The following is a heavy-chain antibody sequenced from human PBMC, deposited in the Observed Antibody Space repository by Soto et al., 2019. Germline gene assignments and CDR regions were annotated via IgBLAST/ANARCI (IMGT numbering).Heavy chain of an antibody. J-gene: IGHJ4*02. CDR1: GGSFSGYY. D-gene: IGHD3-10*01. CDR2: INHSGST. V-gene: IGHV4-34*01. Sequence: QVQLQQWGAGLLKPSETLSLTCAVYGGSFSGYYWTWIRQPPGTGLEWIGEINHSGSTNYNPSLKSRVPISVDTSKSQFSLQLTSLTAADKAVDYCARAKITRLLDYWGQGTLVTVSS. CDR3: ARAKITRLLDY.